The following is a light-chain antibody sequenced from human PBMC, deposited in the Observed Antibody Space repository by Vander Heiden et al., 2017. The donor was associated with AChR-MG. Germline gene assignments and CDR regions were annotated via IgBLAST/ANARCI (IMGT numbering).Light chain of an antibody. CDR3: SSYTSTDTVL. J-gene: IGLJ2*01. CDR2: EVS. V-gene: IGLV2-14*01. Sequence: QSALTQPASVSGSPGQSITISCTGTSSDVGTYKYVSWYQQHPGKAPKLMIYEVSDRPSGVSNRCSGSKSGNTASLTISGLQAEDEADYYCSSYTSTDTVLFGGGTKLTVL. CDR1: SSDVGTYKY.